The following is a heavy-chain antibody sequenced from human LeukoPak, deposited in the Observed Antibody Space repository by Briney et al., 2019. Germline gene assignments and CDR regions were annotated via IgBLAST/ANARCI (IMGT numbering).Heavy chain of an antibody. CDR2: ISGSGGST. J-gene: IGHJ4*02. V-gene: IGHV3-23*01. CDR1: GFTFSSYA. Sequence: PGGSLRLSCAASGFTFSSYAMSWVRQAPGKGLEWVSAISGSGGSTYYADSVKGRFTISRDNSKNTLYLQMNSLRAEDTAVYYCARPTQDSSGWSTKYYFDYWGQGTLVTVSS. D-gene: IGHD6-19*01. CDR3: ARPTQDSSGWSTKYYFDY.